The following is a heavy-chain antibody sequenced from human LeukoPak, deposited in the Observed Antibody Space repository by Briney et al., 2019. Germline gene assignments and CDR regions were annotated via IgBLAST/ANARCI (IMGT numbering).Heavy chain of an antibody. CDR1: GRSITSAGYY. CDR3: ARGIKYYYGSGTYHYFDY. J-gene: IGHJ4*02. D-gene: IGHD3-10*01. V-gene: IGHV4-61*08. CDR2: IYFSGST. Sequence: SQTLSLTCTVAGRSITSAGYYWGWIRQPPGTGLESLGDIYFSGSTNYNPSRKSRVTILVDTCKNQFALKLRSVTAADTAVYYCARGIKYYYGSGTYHYFDYWGQGTLVTVSS.